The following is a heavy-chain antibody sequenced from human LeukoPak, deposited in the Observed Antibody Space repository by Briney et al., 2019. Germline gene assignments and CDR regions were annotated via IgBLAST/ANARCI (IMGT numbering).Heavy chain of an antibody. CDR2: IYYSGST. CDR1: GGSVSSSSYY. V-gene: IGHV4-39*01. CDR3: ARLIVGATSVEY. Sequence: SETLSLICTVSGGSVSSSSYYWGWIRQPPGKELEWIASIYYSGSTYHNPSLKSRVTISVDTSKNQFSLKLSSVTAADTAVYYCARLIVGATSVEYWGQGTLVTVSS. J-gene: IGHJ4*02. D-gene: IGHD1-26*01.